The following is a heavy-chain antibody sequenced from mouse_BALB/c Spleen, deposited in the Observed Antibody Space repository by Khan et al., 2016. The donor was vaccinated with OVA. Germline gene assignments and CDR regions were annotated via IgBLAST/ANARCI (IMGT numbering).Heavy chain of an antibody. CDR3: AAAYYRNYFDY. J-gene: IGHJ2*01. D-gene: IGHD2-14*01. CDR2: IYPGHGYT. Sequence: VQLQQPGAELGRPGSSVKLSCKTSGFTFTSYGIKWVKQRPGQGLEWIGYIYPGHGYTVYNEKFQGKATLTSDTSSSTAYMQLRSLTSEDSAIYFCAAAYYRNYFDYWGQGTTLTVSS. V-gene: IGHV1S134*01. CDR1: GFTFTSYG.